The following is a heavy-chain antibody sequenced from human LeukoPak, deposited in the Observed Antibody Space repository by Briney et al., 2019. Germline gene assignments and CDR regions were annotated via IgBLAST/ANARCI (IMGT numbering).Heavy chain of an antibody. CDR3: AREYCGGDCYDY. CDR1: GFTLSSNY. V-gene: IGHV3-53*01. D-gene: IGHD2-21*01. Sequence: GGSLRLSCAASGFTLSSNYMSWVRQAPGKGLEGVSVIYSGGSTYYSDSVKGRFTISRDNSKNTLYLQMNSLRAEDTAVYYCAREYCGGDCYDYWGQGTLVTVSS. CDR2: IYSGGST. J-gene: IGHJ4*02.